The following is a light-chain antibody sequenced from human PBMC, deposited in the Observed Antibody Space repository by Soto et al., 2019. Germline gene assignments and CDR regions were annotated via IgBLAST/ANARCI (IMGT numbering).Light chain of an antibody. J-gene: IGKJ1*01. CDR2: DAS. V-gene: IGKV3-11*01. CDR1: QSVTSD. Sequence: EIVLTQSPATLSLSPGERATLSCRASQSVTSDLAWYQQKPGQAPRLLISDASNRATGIPARFSGSGSGTDCTLTISSLEPADFAVYYCQQRYNWPRTFGQGTKVEIK. CDR3: QQRYNWPRT.